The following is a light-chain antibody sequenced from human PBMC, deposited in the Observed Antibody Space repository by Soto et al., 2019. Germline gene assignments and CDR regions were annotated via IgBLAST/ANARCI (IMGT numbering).Light chain of an antibody. Sequence: AIEMTQSPSSLSVSVGDRVTITCRASQGISRDLDWYQQKPGKAPELLIYAASSLQSGVPSRFSGSGSGTDFTLTITLLQPDDFATYFCQQYHTYPWTFGQGTQVDIK. CDR3: QQYHTYPWT. CDR2: AAS. V-gene: IGKV1-6*01. J-gene: IGKJ1*01. CDR1: QGISRD.